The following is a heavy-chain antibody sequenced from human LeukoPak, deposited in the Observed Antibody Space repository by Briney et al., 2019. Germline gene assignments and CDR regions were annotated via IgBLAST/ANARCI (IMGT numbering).Heavy chain of an antibody. CDR2: IKQDGNEK. V-gene: IGHV3-7*03. CDR3: ARDGYYDYVWGSYRYYFDY. CDR1: GFTFSSYW. Sequence: GGSLRLSCAASGFTFSSYWMSWVRQAPGKGLEWVANIKQDGNEKYYVDSVKGRFTISRDNAKNSLYLQMNSLRAEDTAVYYCARDGYYDYVWGSYRYYFDYWGQGTLVTVSS. D-gene: IGHD3-16*02. J-gene: IGHJ4*02.